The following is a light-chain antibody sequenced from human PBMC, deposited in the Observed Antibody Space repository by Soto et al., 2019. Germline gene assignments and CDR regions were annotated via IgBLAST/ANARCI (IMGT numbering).Light chain of an antibody. V-gene: IGKV3-15*01. J-gene: IGKJ5*01. Sequence: EVVLTQSPGTLSLSPGERATLSCRASQSVSSTYVAWYQQKPGQAPRLLIYGASTRATGIPARFSGSGSGTEFTLTISSLQSEDFAVYYCQQYNNWPLTFGQGTRLEIK. CDR3: QQYNNWPLT. CDR2: GAS. CDR1: QSVSST.